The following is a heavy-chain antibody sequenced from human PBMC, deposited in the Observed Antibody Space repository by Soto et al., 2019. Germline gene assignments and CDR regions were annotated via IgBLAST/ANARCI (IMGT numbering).Heavy chain of an antibody. CDR2: VSGSGGST. Sequence: GGFLRLSCAASGFTFSSYAMSWVRQAPGKGLEWVSGVSGSGGSTYYADSVKGRFTISSDNSKNTLYLQMSSLRVEDTAVYYCAKAPARNSGSFNRFEYWAQGAVVTVSS. V-gene: IGHV3-23*01. D-gene: IGHD1-26*01. CDR1: GFTFSSYA. J-gene: IGHJ4*02. CDR3: AKAPARNSGSFNRFEY.